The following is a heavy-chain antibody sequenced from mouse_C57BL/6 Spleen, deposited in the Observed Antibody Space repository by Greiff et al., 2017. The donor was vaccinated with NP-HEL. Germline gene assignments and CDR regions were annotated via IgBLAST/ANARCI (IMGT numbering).Heavy chain of an antibody. CDR1: GFNIKDYY. CDR2: IDPEDGET. J-gene: IGHJ3*01. V-gene: IGHV14-2*01. CDR3: ASSYYSNPWFAY. D-gene: IGHD2-5*01. Sequence: EVQLQQSGAELVKPGASVKLSCTASGFNIKDYYMHWVKQRTEQGLEWIGRIDPEDGETKYAPNFQGKATITADTSSSTAYLQLSSLTSEDTAVYYCASSYYSNPWFAYWGQGTLVTVSA.